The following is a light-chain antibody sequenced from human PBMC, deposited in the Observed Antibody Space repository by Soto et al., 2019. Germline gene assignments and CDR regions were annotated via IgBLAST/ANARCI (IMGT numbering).Light chain of an antibody. CDR3: QQLNGYQLT. CDR2: SAS. J-gene: IGKJ4*01. CDR1: QGISTY. Sequence: DSQLTQSPSFLSASAGDRVTITCRTSQGISTYLDWYQQKPGKAPKLLIYSASTLQSGVPSRFSGSGSGTEFTLTINSLQPEDFATYYCQQLNGYQLTFGGGTKVEIK. V-gene: IGKV1-9*01.